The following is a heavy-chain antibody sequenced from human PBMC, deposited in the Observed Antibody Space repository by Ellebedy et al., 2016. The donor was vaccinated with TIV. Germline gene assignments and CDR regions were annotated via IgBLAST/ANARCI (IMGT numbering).Heavy chain of an antibody. D-gene: IGHD6-6*01. CDR2: IYSGCST. Sequence: GESLKISCAASGFTVSSNYMSWVRQAPGKGLEGVSVIYSGCSTYYADSVKGRFTISRDNSKNTLYLQMNSLRAEDTAVYYCARRPNYYGMDVWGQGTTVTVSS. J-gene: IGHJ6*02. V-gene: IGHV3-53*01. CDR1: GFTVSSNY. CDR3: ARRPNYYGMDV.